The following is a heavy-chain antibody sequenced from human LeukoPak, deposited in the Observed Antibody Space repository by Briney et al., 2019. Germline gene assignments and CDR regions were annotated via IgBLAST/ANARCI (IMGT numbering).Heavy chain of an antibody. Sequence: GASVKVSCKASGYTFTSYGISWVRQAPGQGLEWMGWINPNSGGTNYAQKFQGRVTMTRDTSISTAYMDLGRLRSDDTAVYYCARATDRITMIVVIYYYGMDVWGQGTTVTVSS. CDR3: ARATDRITMIVVIYYYGMDV. D-gene: IGHD3-22*01. CDR1: GYTFTSYG. V-gene: IGHV1-2*02. J-gene: IGHJ6*02. CDR2: INPNSGGT.